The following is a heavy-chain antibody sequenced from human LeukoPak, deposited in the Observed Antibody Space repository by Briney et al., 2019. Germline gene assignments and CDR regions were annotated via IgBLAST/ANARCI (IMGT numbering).Heavy chain of an antibody. J-gene: IGHJ4*02. CDR3: AKDDVAVAGPVTD. CDR1: GFTFYDYA. Sequence: GGSLRLSCAASGFTFYDYAMHWVRQAPGKGLEWVSGIISNSVSLGYADSVNGRFTISRDNAKNSLYLHMHSLRAEDTALYYCAKDDVAVAGPVTDWGQGTLVTVSS. CDR2: IISNSVSL. V-gene: IGHV3-9*01. D-gene: IGHD6-19*01.